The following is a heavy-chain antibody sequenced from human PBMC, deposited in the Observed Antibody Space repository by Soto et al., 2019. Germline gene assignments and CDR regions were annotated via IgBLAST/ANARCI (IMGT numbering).Heavy chain of an antibody. Sequence: QTLSLTCAISGDSVSSNSAGWNWIRQSPLRGLEWLGRTYYRSKWYNDYAVSVKSRIIINPDTSKNQFSLQLNSVTPEDTAVYYCARDVGATFGFWGRGTLVTVSS. CDR3: ARDVGATFGF. CDR1: GDSVSSNSAG. CDR2: TYYRSKWYN. J-gene: IGHJ4*02. V-gene: IGHV6-1*01. D-gene: IGHD1-26*01.